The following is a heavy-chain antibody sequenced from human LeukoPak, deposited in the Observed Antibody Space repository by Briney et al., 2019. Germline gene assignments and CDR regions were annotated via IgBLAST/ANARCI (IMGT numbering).Heavy chain of an antibody. D-gene: IGHD2-15*01. J-gene: IGHJ6*02. CDR2: ISISSNYI. Sequence: GGSLRLSCAASGFTFSSYSMNWVRQAPGKGLEWVSSISISSNYIYYADSVKGRFNIFRDNAKSSLYLQMNSLRAEDTAVYYCARDYCSGGSCYGAMDVWGQGTTVTVSS. CDR1: GFTFSSYS. V-gene: IGHV3-21*01. CDR3: ARDYCSGGSCYGAMDV.